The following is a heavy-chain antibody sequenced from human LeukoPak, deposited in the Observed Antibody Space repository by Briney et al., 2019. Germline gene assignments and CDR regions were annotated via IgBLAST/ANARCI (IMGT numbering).Heavy chain of an antibody. CDR2: IYHAGTT. CDR1: GGSISSTNW. D-gene: IGHD5-18*01. CDR3: ARVDSSVVDTAMGNAFDI. J-gene: IGHJ3*02. Sequence: SETLSLTCAVSGGSISSTNWWSWVRQPPGKGLEWIGEIYHAGTTNYNPSLKSRVTISVDMSKNQFSLKLSSVTAADTAVYYCARVDSSVVDTAMGNAFDIWGQGTMVTVSS. V-gene: IGHV4-4*02.